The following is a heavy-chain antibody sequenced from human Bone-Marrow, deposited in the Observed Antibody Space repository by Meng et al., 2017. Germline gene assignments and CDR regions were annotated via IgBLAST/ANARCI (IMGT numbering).Heavy chain of an antibody. D-gene: IGHD3-3*01. CDR1: GFTVSSNY. V-gene: IGHV3-66*02. J-gene: IGHJ6*02. CDR2: IYRGGST. CDR3: ARDHYDFWSGYQGYYGMDV. Sequence: GESLKISCAASGFTVSSNYMSWVRQAPGKGLEWVSVIYRGGSTYYADSVKGRFTISRDNSKNTLYLQMNSLRAEDTAVYYCARDHYDFWSGYQGYYGMDVWGQGTTVTVSS.